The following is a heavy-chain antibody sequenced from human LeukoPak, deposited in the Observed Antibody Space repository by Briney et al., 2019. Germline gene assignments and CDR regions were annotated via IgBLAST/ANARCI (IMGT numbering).Heavy chain of an antibody. CDR3: ARDLWTTKCGGDCYSHDAFDI. CDR1: GFTFSSYA. D-gene: IGHD2-21*02. CDR2: ISSNGGST. V-gene: IGHV3-64*01. J-gene: IGHJ3*02. Sequence: GGSLRLSCAASGFTFSSYAMHWVRQAPGKGLEYVSAISSNGGSTYYANSVKGRFTISRDNSKNTLYLQMGSLRAEDMAVYYCARDLWTTKCGGDCYSHDAFDIWGRGTMVTVSS.